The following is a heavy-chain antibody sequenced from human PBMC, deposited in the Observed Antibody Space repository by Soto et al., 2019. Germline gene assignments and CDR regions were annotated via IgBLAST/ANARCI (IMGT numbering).Heavy chain of an antibody. D-gene: IGHD3-3*01. V-gene: IGHV3-30-3*01. J-gene: IGHJ4*02. CDR3: ASSYLRFLEWALDY. CDR2: ISYDGSNK. CDR1: GFTFSSYA. Sequence: QVQLVESGGGVVQPGRSLRLSCAASGFTFSSYAMHWVRQAPSKGLEWVAVISYDGSNKYSADSVKGRFTISRDNSKNTLYLQMNSLKPEDTAVYYCASSYLRFLEWALDYWGQGALVTVSS.